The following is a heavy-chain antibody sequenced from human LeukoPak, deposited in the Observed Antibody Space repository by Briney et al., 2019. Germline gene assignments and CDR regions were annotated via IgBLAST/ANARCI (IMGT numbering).Heavy chain of an antibody. D-gene: IGHD2-15*01. Sequence: ASVTVSCKASGYTFTGYYMHCVRQAPGQGLEWMGWINPNSGGTNYAQKFQGRVTITRDTSISTAYMELGRLRSDDTAVYCCARYCCGGSCWVDWCDLWGQGTLVSVSS. CDR1: GYTFTGYY. V-gene: IGHV1-2*02. J-gene: IGHJ5*02. CDR3: ARYCCGGSCWVDWCDL. CDR2: INPNSGGT.